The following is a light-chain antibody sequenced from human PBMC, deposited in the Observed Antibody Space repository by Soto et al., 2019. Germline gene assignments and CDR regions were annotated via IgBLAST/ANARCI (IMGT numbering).Light chain of an antibody. CDR2: DVT. CDR1: SSDVGGYNY. V-gene: IGLV2-14*03. CDR3: CSYTSSDTLV. J-gene: IGLJ2*01. Sequence: QSVLTQPASVSGSPGQSITISCTGTSSDVGGYNYVSWYQQHPGKAPKLMIYDVTNRPSGVSNRFSGSKSGSTASLTISGLQAEDEADYYCCSYTSSDTLVFGGGTKLTVL.